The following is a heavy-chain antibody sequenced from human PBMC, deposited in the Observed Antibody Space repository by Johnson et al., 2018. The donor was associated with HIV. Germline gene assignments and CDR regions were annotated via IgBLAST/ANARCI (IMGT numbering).Heavy chain of an antibody. CDR1: GFTFSSYA. D-gene: IGHD3-22*01. CDR2: IYSGGST. J-gene: IGHJ3*02. V-gene: IGHV3-30*04. Sequence: QVQLVESGGGVVQPGRSLRLSCAASGFTFSSYAMHWVRQAPGKGLEWVAVIYSGGSTYYADSVKGRFTISRDNAKNSLYLQMNSLRAEDTAVYYCARVYYYDSSGIDAFDIWGQGTMVTVSS. CDR3: ARVYYYDSSGIDAFDI.